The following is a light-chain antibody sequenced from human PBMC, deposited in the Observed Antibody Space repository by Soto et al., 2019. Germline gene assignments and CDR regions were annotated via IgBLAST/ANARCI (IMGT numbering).Light chain of an antibody. V-gene: IGKV3-15*01. J-gene: IGKJ1*01. CDR2: GAS. CDR1: QSVSSD. Sequence: EIVLTQSPATLSLSPGERATLSCRVSQSVSSDLAWYQQKPGQAPRLLIFGASIRATGIPPRFTGSGSGTEFTLTISSLQSEDFAVYYCQQYRNWPRTFGQGTKVDIK. CDR3: QQYRNWPRT.